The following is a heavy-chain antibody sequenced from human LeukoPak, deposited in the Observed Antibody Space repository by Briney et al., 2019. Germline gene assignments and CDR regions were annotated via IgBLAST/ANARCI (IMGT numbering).Heavy chain of an antibody. CDR2: IYYSGST. CDR3: ARVLYYYDSSGYFDY. J-gene: IGHJ4*02. V-gene: IGHV4-39*07. D-gene: IGHD3-22*01. CDR1: GGSISSSSYY. Sequence: SETLSLTCTVSGGSISSSSYYWGWIRQPPGKGLEWIGSIYYSGSTYYNPSLKSRVTISVDTSKNQFSLKLSSVTAADTAVYYCARVLYYYDSSGYFDYWGQGTLVTVSS.